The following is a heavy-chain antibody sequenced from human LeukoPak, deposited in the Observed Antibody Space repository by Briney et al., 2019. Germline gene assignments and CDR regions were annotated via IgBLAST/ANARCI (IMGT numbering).Heavy chain of an antibody. V-gene: IGHV4-34*01. CDR3: VRQRVVGFYDPFDV. CDR1: VYSFSGYY. D-gene: IGHD2/OR15-2a*01. J-gene: IGHJ4*02. Sequence: PSETLSLTCAVYVYSFSGYYGKWIRQPPGKVLEWIGEINHTEDTNYNPPLKSRVTISADTSKKQFSLNLSSVTAGDTAVYYCVRQRVVGFYDPFDVWGQGTLVTVSS. CDR2: INHTEDT.